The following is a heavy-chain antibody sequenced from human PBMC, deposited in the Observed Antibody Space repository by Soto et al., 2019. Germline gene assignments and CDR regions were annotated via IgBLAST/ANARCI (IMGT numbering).Heavy chain of an antibody. CDR1: GGSFSGYY. J-gene: IGHJ4*02. CDR2: INHSGST. Sequence: SETLSLACAVYGGSFSGYYWSWIRQPPGKGLEWIGEINHSGSTNYNPSLKSRVTISVDTSKNQFSLKLSSVTAADTAVYYCARAHSSWLYYFDYWGQGTLVTVSS. D-gene: IGHD6-13*01. V-gene: IGHV4-34*01. CDR3: ARAHSSWLYYFDY.